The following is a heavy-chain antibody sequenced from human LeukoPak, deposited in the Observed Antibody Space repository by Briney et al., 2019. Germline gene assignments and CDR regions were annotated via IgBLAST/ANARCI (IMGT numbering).Heavy chain of an antibody. D-gene: IGHD3-10*01. CDR1: GFTFITYY. CDR3: ARDYMYYYGSGTYIPIFDY. V-gene: IGHV3-7*04. Sequence: GGSLRLSCAASGFTFITYYMSWVRQAPGKGLEWVADIKQDGSEKYYVDSVKGRFTISRDNAKSSLYLQMNSLRAEDTAVYYCARDYMYYYGSGTYIPIFDYWGQGTLVTVSS. CDR2: IKQDGSEK. J-gene: IGHJ4*02.